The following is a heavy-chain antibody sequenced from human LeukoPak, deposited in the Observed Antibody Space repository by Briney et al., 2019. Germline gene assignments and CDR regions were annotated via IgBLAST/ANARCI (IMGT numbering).Heavy chain of an antibody. Sequence: ASVKVSCKASGGTFSSYAISWVRQAPGHGLEWLGGIIPIFGTANYAQKFQGRVTITADESTSTAYMELSSLRSEDTAVYYCASSGTPLGVPAYNWFDPWGQGTLVTVSS. CDR2: IIPIFGTA. J-gene: IGHJ5*02. CDR1: GGTFSSYA. D-gene: IGHD2-2*01. CDR3: ASSGTPLGVPAYNWFDP. V-gene: IGHV1-69*13.